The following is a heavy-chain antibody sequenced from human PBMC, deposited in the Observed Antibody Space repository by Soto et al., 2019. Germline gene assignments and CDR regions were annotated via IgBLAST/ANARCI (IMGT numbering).Heavy chain of an antibody. J-gene: IGHJ5*02. Sequence: QVQLVQSGAEVRMPGSSVKVSCKASGGTFSTYPINWVRQAPGQGLEWMGGIIPLFGTTNYAQKFKGRVTITADESTSTAYMELSSLRAEDAAVCYCARGATHGSSWYFWFDPWGQGTLVTVSS. D-gene: IGHD6-13*01. CDR1: GGTFSTYP. CDR2: IIPLFGTT. V-gene: IGHV1-69*01. CDR3: ARGATHGSSWYFWFDP.